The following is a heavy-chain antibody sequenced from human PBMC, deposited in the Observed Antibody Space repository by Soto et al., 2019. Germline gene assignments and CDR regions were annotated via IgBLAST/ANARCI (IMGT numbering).Heavy chain of an antibody. CDR1: GFTFGNHD. CDR3: VKSRGGNNFDFFD. CDR2: ISNGARTT. V-gene: IGHV3-48*03. Sequence: GGSLRLSCHSSGFTFGNHDMNWVRQAPGKGLEWISYISNGARTTSYADSVRGRFTISRDNSKNTLYLQMSGLSADDTAVYYCVKSRGGNNFDFFDWGQGALVTVSS. D-gene: IGHD5-12*01. J-gene: IGHJ4*02.